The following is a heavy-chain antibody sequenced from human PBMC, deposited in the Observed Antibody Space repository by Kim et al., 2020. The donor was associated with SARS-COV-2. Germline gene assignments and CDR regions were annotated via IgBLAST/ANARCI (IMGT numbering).Heavy chain of an antibody. D-gene: IGHD2-2*01. CDR3: ARVLGYCSSTSCHIDY. J-gene: IGHJ4*02. Sequence: SPKSRVTISVDTSKNQFSLKLSSVTAAATAVYYCARVLGYCSSTSCHIDYWGQGTLVTVSS. V-gene: IGHV4-30-2*05.